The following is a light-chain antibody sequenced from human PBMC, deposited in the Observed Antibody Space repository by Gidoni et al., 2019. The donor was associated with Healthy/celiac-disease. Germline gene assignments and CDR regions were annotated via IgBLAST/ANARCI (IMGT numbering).Light chain of an antibody. CDR1: KLGDKY. V-gene: IGLV3-1*01. Sequence: SYELTQPPSVSVSPGQTASITCSGDKLGDKYACWYQQKPGQSPVLVIYQDSKRPSGIPERFSGSTSGNPATLTISGTQAMDEADYSCQAWDSSPGVFGGGTKLTVL. CDR2: QDS. J-gene: IGLJ2*01. CDR3: QAWDSSPGV.